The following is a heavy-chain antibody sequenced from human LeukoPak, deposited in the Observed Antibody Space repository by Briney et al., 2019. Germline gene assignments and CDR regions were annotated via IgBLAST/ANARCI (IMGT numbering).Heavy chain of an antibody. Sequence: ASVKVSCKASGGTFSSYAISWVRQAPGQGPEWMGGIIPIFGTANYAQKFQGRVTITTDESTSTAYMELSSLRSEDTAVYYRARAQITMVRGAMSAWGQGTLVTVSS. V-gene: IGHV1-69*05. D-gene: IGHD3-10*01. J-gene: IGHJ4*02. CDR2: IIPIFGTA. CDR3: ARAQITMVRGAMSA. CDR1: GGTFSSYA.